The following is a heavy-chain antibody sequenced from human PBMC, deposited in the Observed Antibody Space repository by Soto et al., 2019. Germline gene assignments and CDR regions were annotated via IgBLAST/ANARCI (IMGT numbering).Heavy chain of an antibody. Sequence: ASVKVSCKASGYTFTSYDINWVRQATGQGLEWMGWMNPNSGNTGYAQKFQGRVTMTRNTSISTAYMELSSLRSEDTALYYCAKPSTTSYYYYYMDVWGKGTTVTVSS. CDR3: AKPSTTSYYYYYMDV. J-gene: IGHJ6*03. CDR1: GYTFTSYD. D-gene: IGHD4-17*01. V-gene: IGHV1-8*01. CDR2: MNPNSGNT.